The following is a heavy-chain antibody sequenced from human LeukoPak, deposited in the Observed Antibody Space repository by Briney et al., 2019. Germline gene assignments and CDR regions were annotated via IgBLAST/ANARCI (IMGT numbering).Heavy chain of an antibody. CDR3: ARDGMGAIGY. D-gene: IGHD1-26*01. CDR2: IYYSGST. V-gene: IGHV4-59*01. CDR1: GGSISSYY. J-gene: IGHJ4*02. Sequence: SETLSLTCTVSGGSISSYYWSWIRQPPGKGLEWIGYIYYSGSTNYNPSLKSRVTISVDTSKNQFSLKLSSVTAADTAVYYCARDGMGAIGYWGQGTLVTVSP.